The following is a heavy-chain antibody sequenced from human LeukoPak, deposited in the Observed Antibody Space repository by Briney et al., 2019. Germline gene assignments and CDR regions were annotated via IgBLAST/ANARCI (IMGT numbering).Heavy chain of an antibody. D-gene: IGHD6-19*01. CDR1: GFTFSNYG. CDR3: ALGSSGWYSFDY. J-gene: IGHJ4*02. CDR2: ISHDGSNK. V-gene: IGHV3-30*03. Sequence: GGSLRLSCAASGFTFSNYGMHWVRQAPGKGLEWVAVISHDGSNKYYADSVKGRFTISRDNSKNTLYLQMNSLRAEDTAVYYCALGSSGWYSFDYWGQGTLVTVSS.